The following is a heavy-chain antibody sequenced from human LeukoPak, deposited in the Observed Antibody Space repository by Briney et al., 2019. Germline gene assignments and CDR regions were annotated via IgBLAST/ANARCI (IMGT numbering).Heavy chain of an antibody. CDR1: GGSFSGDY. D-gene: IGHD3-10*01. CDR2: INHSGST. Sequence: SETLSLTCAVYGGSFSGDYWSWIRQPPGKGLEWIGEINHSGSTNYNPSLKSRVTISVDTSKNQFSLKLSSVTAADTAVYYCARGGSVLWFGELRNWFDPWGQGTLVTVSS. J-gene: IGHJ5*02. V-gene: IGHV4-34*01. CDR3: ARGGSVLWFGELRNWFDP.